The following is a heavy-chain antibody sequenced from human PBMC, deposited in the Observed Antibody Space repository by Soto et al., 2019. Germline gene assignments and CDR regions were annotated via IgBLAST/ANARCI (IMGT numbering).Heavy chain of an antibody. D-gene: IGHD6-13*01. CDR2: ISPSGNT. Sequence: SETLSLTCAVYGGSFSGYYCTWIRQSPEKGLEWIGEISPSGNTNSNPSLKSRVTISVDTSKNQFSLKLRSVTAADTAVYYCAREVQAAGLDFWGQGALVTVSS. CDR3: AREVQAAGLDF. CDR1: GGSFSGYY. V-gene: IGHV4-34*01. J-gene: IGHJ4*02.